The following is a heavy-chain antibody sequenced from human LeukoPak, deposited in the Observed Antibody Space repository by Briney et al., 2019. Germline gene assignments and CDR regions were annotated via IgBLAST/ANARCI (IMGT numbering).Heavy chain of an antibody. CDR2: ISASGDST. J-gene: IGHJ5*02. CDR3: AKALGYCSSTSCGPFDP. V-gene: IGHV3-23*01. D-gene: IGHD2-2*01. Sequence: AGGSLRLSCAASGFTFTSYAMTWVRQAPGKRLDWVSTISASGDSTYYADSVKGRFAISRDNSKNTLYLQMNSLRAEETAVYYCAKALGYCSSTSCGPFDPWGQGTLVTVSS. CDR1: GFTFTSYA.